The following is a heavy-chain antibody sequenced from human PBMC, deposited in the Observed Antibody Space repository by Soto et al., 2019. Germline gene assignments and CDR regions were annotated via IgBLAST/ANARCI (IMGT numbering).Heavy chain of an antibody. J-gene: IGHJ6*02. Sequence: EVQLLESGGGLVQPGGSLRLSCAASGFTFSTYAMNWVCQASGKGLEWVSAISGGGGSTYYADSVKGRVTISRDNSKNTLYLQMNSLRAEDTAVYYCAKVSLGALTFTDYYYYGLDVWGQGTTVTVSS. CDR1: GFTFSTYA. V-gene: IGHV3-23*01. CDR2: ISGGGGST. CDR3: AKVSLGALTFTDYYYYGLDV. D-gene: IGHD1-26*01.